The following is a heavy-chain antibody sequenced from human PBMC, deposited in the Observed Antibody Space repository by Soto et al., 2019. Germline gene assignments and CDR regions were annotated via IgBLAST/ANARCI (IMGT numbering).Heavy chain of an antibody. D-gene: IGHD3-22*01. CDR2: IKQDGSEK. Sequence: GGSLRLSCAASGFTFSSYWMSWVRQAPGKGLEWVANIKQDGSEKYYVDSVKGRFTISRDNAKNSLYLQMNSLRAEDTAVYYCARGQLVVITWFDPWGQGTLVTVSS. V-gene: IGHV3-7*01. CDR3: ARGQLVVITWFDP. CDR1: GFTFSSYW. J-gene: IGHJ5*02.